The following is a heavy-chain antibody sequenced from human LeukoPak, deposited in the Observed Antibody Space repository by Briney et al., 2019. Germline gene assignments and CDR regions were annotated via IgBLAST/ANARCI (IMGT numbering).Heavy chain of an antibody. CDR2: IYPGDSDT. D-gene: IGHD3-10*01. CDR1: GYSFTSNW. V-gene: IGHV5-51*01. J-gene: IGHJ3*02. CDR3: ARAMVRGVLNDAFDI. Sequence: GESLKISCKGSGYSFTSNWIGWGRQLPGKGLEWMGIIYPGDSDTRYSPSFQGQVTISADKSISTAYLQWSSLKASDTAMYYCARAMVRGVLNDAFDIWGQGTMVTVSS.